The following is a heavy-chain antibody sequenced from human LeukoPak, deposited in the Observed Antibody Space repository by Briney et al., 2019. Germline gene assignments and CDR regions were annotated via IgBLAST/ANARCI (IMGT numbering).Heavy chain of an antibody. J-gene: IGHJ4*02. CDR1: GGSISSGGYY. CDR2: ICYSGST. D-gene: IGHD3-22*01. Sequence: SETLSLTCTVSGGSISSGGYYWSWIRQHPGKGLEWIGYICYSGSTYYNPSLKSRVTISVDTSKNQFSLKLSSVTAADTAVYYCARRVAVTYYYDSSGSRAYYFGYWGQGTLVTVSS. CDR3: ARRVAVTYYYDSSGSRAYYFGY. V-gene: IGHV4-31*03.